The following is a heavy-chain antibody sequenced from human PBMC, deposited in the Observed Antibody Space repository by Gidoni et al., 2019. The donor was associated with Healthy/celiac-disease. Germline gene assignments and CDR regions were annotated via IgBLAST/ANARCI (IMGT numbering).Heavy chain of an antibody. D-gene: IGHD2-15*01. J-gene: IGHJ4*02. CDR1: GGSISSSSYY. CDR3: ARSNLGYCSGGSCYSKYSDYFDY. CDR2: IYYSGCT. V-gene: IGHV4-39*01. Sequence: QLQLQESGPGLVKPSETLSLTCTVSGGSISSSSYYWGWIRQPPGKGLEWIGSIYYSGCTYYNPSLKSRVTISVDTSKNQFSLKLSSVTAADTAVYYCARSNLGYCSGGSCYSKYSDYFDYWGQGTLVTVSS.